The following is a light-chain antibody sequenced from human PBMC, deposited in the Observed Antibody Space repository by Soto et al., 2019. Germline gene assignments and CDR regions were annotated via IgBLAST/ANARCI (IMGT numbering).Light chain of an antibody. CDR2: DVS. J-gene: IGLJ2*01. Sequence: QSALTQPASVSGSPGKSITISCTGTRSDVGANNSVSWYQQRPGKAPRLIIYDVSDRPSGISNRFSGSKSGNTASLIISGLQTEDEADYYCASYTGTTTVVVFGGGTKLTVL. CDR3: ASYTGTTTVVV. V-gene: IGLV2-14*03. CDR1: RSDVGANNS.